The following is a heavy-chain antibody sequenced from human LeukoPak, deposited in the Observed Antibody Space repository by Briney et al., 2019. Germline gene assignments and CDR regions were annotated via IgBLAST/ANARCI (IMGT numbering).Heavy chain of an antibody. D-gene: IGHD5-24*01. CDR3: VGYKLNIFDY. Sequence: PSETLSLTCTVSGVPISSYYWSWIRQPPGKGLEWIGYIYYTGSTNYNPSLKSRVIMSVDTSKNQFSLKLSSVTATDTAVYFCVGYKLNIFDYWGQGTLVTVSS. V-gene: IGHV4-59*08. CDR2: IYYTGST. J-gene: IGHJ4*02. CDR1: GVPISSYY.